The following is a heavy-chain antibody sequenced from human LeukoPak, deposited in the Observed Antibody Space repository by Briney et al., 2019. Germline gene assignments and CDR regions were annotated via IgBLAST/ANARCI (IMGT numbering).Heavy chain of an antibody. CDR1: GYTFTSYA. CDR3: ARESREVGYDPYYYYYYMDV. J-gene: IGHJ6*03. CDR2: INTNTGNP. V-gene: IGHV7-4-1*02. Sequence: ASVKVSCKASGYTFTSYAMNWVRQAPGQGLEWMGWINTNTGNPTYAQGFTGRFVFSLDTSVSTAYLQISSLKAEDTAVYYCARESREVGYDPYYYYYYMDVWGKGTTVTVSS. D-gene: IGHD5-12*01.